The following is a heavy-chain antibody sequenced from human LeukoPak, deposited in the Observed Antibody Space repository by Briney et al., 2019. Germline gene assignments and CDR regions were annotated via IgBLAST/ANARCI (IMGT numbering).Heavy chain of an antibody. V-gene: IGHV3-9*01. Sequence: GGSLRLSCAASGCTFDDYAMHWVRQAPGKGLEWVSGISWNSGSIGYADSVKGRFTISRDNAKNSLYLQMYSLRAEDTALYYCAKGPGTANEGSPFDYWGQGTLVTVSS. CDR3: AKGPGTANEGSPFDY. D-gene: IGHD3-10*01. CDR1: GCTFDDYA. CDR2: ISWNSGSI. J-gene: IGHJ4*02.